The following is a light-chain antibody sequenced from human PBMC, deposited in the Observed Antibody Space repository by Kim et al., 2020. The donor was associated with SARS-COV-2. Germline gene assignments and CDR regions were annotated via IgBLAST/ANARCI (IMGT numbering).Light chain of an antibody. CDR3: QAWDSSVL. CDR2: QAS. J-gene: IGLJ2*01. CDR1: KLENKY. Sequence: VSVAPGQTASITCSGDKLENKYACWYQKKPGQSPVLVIYQASKRPSGIPERFSGSNSGNTATLTISGTQAMDEADYYCQAWDSSVLFGGGTQLTVL. V-gene: IGLV3-1*01.